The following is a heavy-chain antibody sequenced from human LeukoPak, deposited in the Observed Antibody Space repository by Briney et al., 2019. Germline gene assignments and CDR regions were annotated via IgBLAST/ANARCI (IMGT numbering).Heavy chain of an antibody. CDR3: ARDVGEYYYMDV. J-gene: IGHJ6*03. CDR2: VCPNDGSI. Sequence: VCQAQAQGLEWMGRVCPNDGSIATAEKFQGRVTVTRDTSTSTVYMELSSLRSEDTAVHYCARDVGEYYYMDVWGKGTTVTVSS. V-gene: IGHV1/OR15-9*01. D-gene: IGHD2-15*01.